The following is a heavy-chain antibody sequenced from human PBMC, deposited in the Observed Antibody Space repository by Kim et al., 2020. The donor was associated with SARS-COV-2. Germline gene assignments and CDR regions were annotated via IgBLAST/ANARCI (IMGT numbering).Heavy chain of an antibody. D-gene: IGHD1-26*01. J-gene: IGHJ3*02. Sequence: SPSFQGKVTISAGKSLRTAYLQWSSLKASDTAMYYCARHMGAATGDAFDIWGQGTMVTVSS. CDR3: ARHMGAATGDAFDI. V-gene: IGHV5-51*01.